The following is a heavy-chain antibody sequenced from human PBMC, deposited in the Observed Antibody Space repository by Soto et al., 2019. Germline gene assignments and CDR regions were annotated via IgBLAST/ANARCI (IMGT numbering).Heavy chain of an antibody. CDR1: GFTLSDYH. V-gene: IGHV3-11*01. CDR2: ISSSGSNT. D-gene: IGHD3-16*01. J-gene: IGHJ5*02. CDR3: ARGLTWGSYSP. Sequence: GSLRLSCAASGFTLSDYHMSWIRQAPGKGLEWVSFISSSGSNTHYADSVKGRFTISRDNAETSLYLHMNSLRAEDTAVYYCARGLTWGSYSPWGQGTLVTVSS.